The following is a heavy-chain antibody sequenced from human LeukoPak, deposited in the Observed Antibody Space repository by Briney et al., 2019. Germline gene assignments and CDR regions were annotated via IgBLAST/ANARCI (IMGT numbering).Heavy chain of an antibody. J-gene: IGHJ4*02. D-gene: IGHD2-2*02. V-gene: IGHV3-74*01. CDR2: INSDGSST. CDR3: AREAAVGYCSSTSCSTLDY. Sequence: GGPLRLSCAASGFTFSSYWMHWVRQAPGKGLVWVSRINSDGSSTSYADSVKGRFTISRDNAKNTLYLQMNSLRAEDTAVYYCAREAAVGYCSSTSCSTLDYWGQGTLVTVSS. CDR1: GFTFSSYW.